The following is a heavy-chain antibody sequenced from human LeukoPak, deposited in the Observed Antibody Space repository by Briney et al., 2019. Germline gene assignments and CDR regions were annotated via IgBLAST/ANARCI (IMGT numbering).Heavy chain of an antibody. CDR3: ARDNSVGDNAWWFDP. V-gene: IGHV1-46*01. J-gene: IGHJ5*02. CDR2: ISPTGGST. D-gene: IGHD1-26*01. Sequence: ASVKVSCKASGYTFTSYYMHWVRQAPGQGLEWMGLISPTGGSTGYAQKFQGRVTMTRDMSTSTDYMELSSLRSEHTAIYYCARDNSVGDNAWWFDPWGQGTLVTVSS. CDR1: GYTFTSYY.